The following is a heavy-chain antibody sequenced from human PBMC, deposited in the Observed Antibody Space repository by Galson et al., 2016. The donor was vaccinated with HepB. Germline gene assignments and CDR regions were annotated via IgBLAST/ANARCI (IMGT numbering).Heavy chain of an antibody. CDR3: ANDATEGGYCTGGVCYRPIPLSA. D-gene: IGHD2-8*02. CDR1: GFTFVNYA. V-gene: IGHV3-23*01. J-gene: IGHJ5*01. CDR2: VSRGGDTT. Sequence: SLRLSCAASGFTFVNYAMSWVRQAPGTGLEWVSTVSRGGDTTYYSDSVKDRFTISRDNYNSTLFLQMNSMIAEDTDRYFCANDATEGGYCTGGVCYRPIPLSAWGHGTLVIVCS.